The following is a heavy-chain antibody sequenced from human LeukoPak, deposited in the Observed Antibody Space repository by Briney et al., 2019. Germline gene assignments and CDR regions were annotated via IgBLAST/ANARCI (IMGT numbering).Heavy chain of an antibody. CDR2: IYRGDT. D-gene: IGHD2-15*01. CDR1: GFTAGYNY. V-gene: IGHV3-53*01. Sequence: PTGGSLRLSCAVSGFTAGYNYMSWVRQAPGKGLEWVSVIYRGDTYYSDSVKGRFIISRDDSKNTVFLQMNSLSADDTAVYFCTSYYCSSGSCYFDTWGQGTLVAVSS. CDR3: TSYYCSSGSCYFDT. J-gene: IGHJ4*02.